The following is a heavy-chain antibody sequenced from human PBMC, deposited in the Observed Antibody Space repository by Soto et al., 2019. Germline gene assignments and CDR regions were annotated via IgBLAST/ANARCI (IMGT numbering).Heavy chain of an antibody. V-gene: IGHV1-2*02. CDR3: ARGGGTILAPLP. CDR2: INPNSGAT. CDR1: GYTFTGYF. Sequence: ASVKVSCKASGYTFTGYFMHWVRQAPGQGREWMGWINPNSGATKYAQKFQGRVTLSRDTSIRTASMELTGLRSDDTAVYYCARGGGTILAPLPWGQGTQVTVSS. D-gene: IGHD3-3*01. J-gene: IGHJ5*02.